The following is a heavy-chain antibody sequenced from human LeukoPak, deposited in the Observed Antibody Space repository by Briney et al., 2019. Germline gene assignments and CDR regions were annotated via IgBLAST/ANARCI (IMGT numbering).Heavy chain of an antibody. CDR3: AKDLWFLGELSLSGFDY. J-gene: IGHJ4*02. D-gene: IGHD3-16*02. CDR1: GFTVSSNY. CDR2: IYSGGST. Sequence: GGSLRLSCAASGFTVSSNYMSWVRQAPGKGLEWVSVIYSGGSTYYADSVKGRFTISRDNSKSTLYLQRNSLRAEDTAVYYCAKDLWFLGELSLSGFDYWGQGTLVTVSS. V-gene: IGHV3-53*05.